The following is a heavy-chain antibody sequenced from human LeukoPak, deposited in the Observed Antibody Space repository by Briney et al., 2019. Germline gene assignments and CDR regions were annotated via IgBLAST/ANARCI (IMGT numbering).Heavy chain of an antibody. V-gene: IGHV3-48*04. D-gene: IGHD6-19*01. CDR1: GFRFSSYG. J-gene: IGHJ4*02. Sequence: GGSPRLSCAASGFRFSSYGMHWVRQAPGKGLEWVSYISSSGSTIYYADSVKGRFTISRDNAKNSLYLQMNSLRAEDTAVYYCARVEIAVAFDYWGQGTLVTVSS. CDR3: ARVEIAVAFDY. CDR2: ISSSGSTI.